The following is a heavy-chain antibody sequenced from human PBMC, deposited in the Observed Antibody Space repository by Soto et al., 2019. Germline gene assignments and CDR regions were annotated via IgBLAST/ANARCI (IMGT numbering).Heavy chain of an antibody. CDR1: GYTFTSYY. CDR2: INPSGGST. D-gene: IGHD3-3*01. CDR3: ARETIFGVVIALPYYYYGMDV. V-gene: IGHV1-46*01. Sequence: ASVKVSCKASGYTFTSYYMHWVRQAPGQGLEWMGIINPSGGSTSYAQKFQGRVTMTRDTSTSTVYMELSSLRSEDTAVYYCARETIFGVVIALPYYYYGMDVWGQGTTVTVSS. J-gene: IGHJ6*02.